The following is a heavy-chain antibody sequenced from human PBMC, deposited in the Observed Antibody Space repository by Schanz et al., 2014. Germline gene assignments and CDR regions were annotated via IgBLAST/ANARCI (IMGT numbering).Heavy chain of an antibody. CDR2: MNPNSGNP. Sequence: GPGVKEPGASVKVSCEASRYTFNTYGLNWVRQAPGQGLEWLGWMNPNSGNPGFAQKFRGRVTMTRNTSMSTAYIELHILTSEDTAVYYCARGYGDSPTDFWGQGTLVTVSS. J-gene: IGHJ4*02. V-gene: IGHV1-8*02. CDR3: ARGYGDSPTDF. D-gene: IGHD4-17*01. CDR1: RYTFNTYG.